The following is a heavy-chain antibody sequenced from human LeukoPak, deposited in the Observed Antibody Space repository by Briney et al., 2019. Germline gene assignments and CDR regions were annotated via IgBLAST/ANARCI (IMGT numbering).Heavy chain of an antibody. CDR1: GFTFSSYW. Sequence: GGSLRLSCAASGFTFSSYWMSWVRQAPGKGLEWVANIKQDGSEKCYVDSVKGRFTISRDNAKNSLYLQMNSLRAEDTAVYYCASADYYGSGSYYFGSGYWGQGTLVTVSS. CDR2: IKQDGSEK. CDR3: ASADYYGSGSYYFGSGY. V-gene: IGHV3-7*01. J-gene: IGHJ4*02. D-gene: IGHD3-10*01.